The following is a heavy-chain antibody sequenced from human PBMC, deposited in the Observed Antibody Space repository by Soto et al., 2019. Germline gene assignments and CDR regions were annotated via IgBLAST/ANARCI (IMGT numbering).Heavy chain of an antibody. Sequence: SETLSLTCTVSGGSMSPYYWSWIRQAPGVGLEWIAYVYYSGYTHYNPSLKSRVTISVDTSKNQFSLKLTSVTAADTAVYYCARDLWGYCGTDCYPLDVWGQGTTVTVSS. J-gene: IGHJ6*02. CDR1: GGSMSPYY. D-gene: IGHD2-21*02. CDR2: VYYSGYT. V-gene: IGHV4-59*01. CDR3: ARDLWGYCGTDCYPLDV.